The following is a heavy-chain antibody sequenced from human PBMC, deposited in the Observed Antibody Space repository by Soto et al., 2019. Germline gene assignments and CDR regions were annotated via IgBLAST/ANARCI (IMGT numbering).Heavy chain of an antibody. CDR1: GYTFTSYY. V-gene: IGHV1-46*01. CDR3: ARGGPLEGDAFDI. CDR2: INPSGGST. Sequence: ASVKASCKASGYTFTSYYMHWVQQAPGQGLEWMGIINPSGGSTSYAQKFQGRVTMTRDTSTSTVYMELSSLRSEDTAVYYCARGGPLEGDAFDIWGQGTMVTVSS. J-gene: IGHJ3*02. D-gene: IGHD5-12*01.